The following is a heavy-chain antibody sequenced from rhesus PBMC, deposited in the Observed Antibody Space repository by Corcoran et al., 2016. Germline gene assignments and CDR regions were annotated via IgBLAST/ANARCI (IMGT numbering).Heavy chain of an antibody. J-gene: IGHJ4*01. D-gene: IGHD1-44*02. CDR1: GGSISSGYD. CDR2: IYGSSGST. V-gene: IGHV4-76*01. Sequence: QVQLQESGPGVVTPSETLSLTCAVSGGSISSGYDRSWIRQPPGKGLEWIGYIYGSSGSTNYNPSLKNRVTISKDASKNQFSLKLSSVTAADTAVYYCARDRATYWGQGVLVTVSS. CDR3: ARDRATY.